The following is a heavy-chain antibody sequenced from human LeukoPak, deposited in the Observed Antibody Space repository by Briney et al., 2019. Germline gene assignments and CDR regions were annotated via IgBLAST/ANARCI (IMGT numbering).Heavy chain of an antibody. CDR2: IYTSGST. D-gene: IGHD3-22*01. Sequence: SQTLSLTCTVSDGSVSSGSYYWSWIRQPAGKGLEWIGRIYTSGSTNYNPSLKSRVTISLDTSKSQFSLKLSSVTAADTAVYYCARDRDYYDSSGYYYVGTFDIWGQGTMVTVSS. J-gene: IGHJ3*02. CDR3: ARDRDYYDSSGYYYVGTFDI. V-gene: IGHV4-61*02. CDR1: DGSVSSGSYY.